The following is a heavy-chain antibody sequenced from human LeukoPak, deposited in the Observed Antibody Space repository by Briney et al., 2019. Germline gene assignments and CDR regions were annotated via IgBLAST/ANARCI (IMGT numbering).Heavy chain of an antibody. CDR3: ARAYDSSGYYPSYFGY. D-gene: IGHD3-22*01. V-gene: IGHV4-59*06. CDR2: IYYSGST. J-gene: IGHJ4*02. Sequence: SETLSLTCTVSDGSISSYYWSWIRQPPGKGLEWIGFIYYSGSTYYNPYLKSRVTISVDTSKNQFSLKLSAVTAADTAVYYCARAYDSSGYYPSYFGYWGQGTLVTVSS. CDR1: DGSISSYY.